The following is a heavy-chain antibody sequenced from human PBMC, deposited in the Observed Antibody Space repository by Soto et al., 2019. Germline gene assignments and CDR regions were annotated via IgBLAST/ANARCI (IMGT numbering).Heavy chain of an antibody. CDR3: AKDLVGIVVVPAAILDY. Sequence: GGSLRLSCAASGFTFSSYGMHWVRQAPGKGLEWVAVISYDGSNKYYADSVKGRFTISRDNSKNTLYLQMNSLRAEDTAVYYCAKDLVGIVVVPAAILDYWGQGTLVTVSS. CDR1: GFTFSSYG. J-gene: IGHJ4*02. CDR2: ISYDGSNK. D-gene: IGHD2-2*01. V-gene: IGHV3-30*18.